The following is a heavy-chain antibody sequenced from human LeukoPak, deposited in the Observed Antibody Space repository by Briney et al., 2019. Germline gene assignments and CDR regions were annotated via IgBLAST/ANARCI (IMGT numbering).Heavy chain of an antibody. V-gene: IGHV4-59*12. CDR2: IYYSGST. J-gene: IGHJ4*02. D-gene: IGHD6-13*01. CDR1: GGSISSYY. Sequence: PSETLSLTCTVSGGSISSYYWSWIRQPPGKGLEWIGYIYYSGSTNYNPSLKSRVTISVDTSKNQFSLKLSSVTAADTAVYYCARGAIAAAGLFDYWGQGTLVTVSS. CDR3: ARGAIAAAGLFDY.